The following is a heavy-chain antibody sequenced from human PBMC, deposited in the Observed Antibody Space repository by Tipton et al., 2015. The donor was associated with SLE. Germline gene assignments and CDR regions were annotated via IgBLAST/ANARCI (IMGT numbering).Heavy chain of an antibody. D-gene: IGHD5-24*01. CDR2: VYYSGST. Sequence: TLSLTCSVSGDSVTNSYWTWIRQPPGKGLEWIGYVYYSGSTHYNAALRSRLSTSVDTSKNEFSLRLTSVTAADTAVYYCARVEMEPVFNWLNPWGQGTLVTVSS. CDR3: ARVEMEPVFNWLNP. V-gene: IGHV4-59*02. CDR1: GDSVTNSY. J-gene: IGHJ5*02.